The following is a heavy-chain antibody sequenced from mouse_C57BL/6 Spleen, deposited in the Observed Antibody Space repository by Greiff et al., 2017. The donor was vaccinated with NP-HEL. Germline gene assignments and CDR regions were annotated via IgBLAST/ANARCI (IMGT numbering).Heavy chain of an antibody. D-gene: IGHD1-1*01. V-gene: IGHV1-22*01. Sequence: VQLKQSGPELVKPGASVKMSCKASGYTFTDYHMHWVKQSHGKSLEWIGYINPNNGGTSYNQKFKGKATLTVNKSSSTAYMELRSLTSEDSAVYYCARRNYYGRRDYFDYWGQGTTLTVSS. CDR1: GYTFTDYH. CDR2: INPNNGGT. CDR3: ARRNYYGRRDYFDY. J-gene: IGHJ2*01.